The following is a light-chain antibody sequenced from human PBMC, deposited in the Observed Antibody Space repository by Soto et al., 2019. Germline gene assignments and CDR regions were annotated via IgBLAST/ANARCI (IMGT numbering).Light chain of an antibody. Sequence: DIQMTQSHSTLSGSVGDRVTITCRASQTISSWLAWYQQKPGKAPKLLIYKASTLKSGVPSRFSGSGSGTEFTPTISSLQPDDFATDYCQHYNSYSEAFGQGTKVDIK. CDR1: QTISSW. CDR2: KAS. J-gene: IGKJ1*01. CDR3: QHYNSYSEA. V-gene: IGKV1-5*03.